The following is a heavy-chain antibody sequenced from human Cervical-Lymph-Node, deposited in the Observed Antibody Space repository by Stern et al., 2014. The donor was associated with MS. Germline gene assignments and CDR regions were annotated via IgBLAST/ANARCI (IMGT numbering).Heavy chain of an antibody. D-gene: IGHD6-13*01. CDR1: GYTFTDYY. Sequence: QLVQSGAEVKKPGASVKVSCTASGYTFTDYYMHWVRQAPGPGLEWMGWINPNSGGSNYAQKFQGRVTMTRDTSISTAYMELSSLRSDDTAIYYCARNRALYSNTFDFDYWGQGTLVTVSS. V-gene: IGHV1-2*02. J-gene: IGHJ4*02. CDR2: INPNSGGS. CDR3: ARNRALYSNTFDFDY.